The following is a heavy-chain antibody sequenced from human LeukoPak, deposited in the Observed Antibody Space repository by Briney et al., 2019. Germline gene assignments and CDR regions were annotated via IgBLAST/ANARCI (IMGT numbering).Heavy chain of an antibody. CDR1: GGTFSSYA. D-gene: IGHD6-19*01. J-gene: IGHJ4*02. Sequence: ASVKVSCMASGGTFSSYAISWVRQAPGQGLEWMGIINPSGGSTSYAQKFQGRVTMTRDTSTSTVYMELSSLRSEDTAVYYCARAVAGTSFDYWGQGTLVTVSS. CDR2: INPSGGST. V-gene: IGHV1-46*01. CDR3: ARAVAGTSFDY.